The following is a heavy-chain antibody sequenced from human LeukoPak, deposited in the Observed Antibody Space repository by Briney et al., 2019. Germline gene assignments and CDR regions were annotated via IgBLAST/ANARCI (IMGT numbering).Heavy chain of an antibody. CDR1: GGTFSSYA. V-gene: IGHV1-69*13. CDR2: IIPIFGTA. Sequence: ASVKVSCKASGGTFSSYAISWVRQAPGQGLEWMGGIIPIFGTANYAQKFQGRVTITADESTSTAYMELSSLRSEDTAVYYCAGGLSQYYYYYMDVWGKGTTVTVSS. CDR3: AGGLSQYYYYYMDV. D-gene: IGHD3-16*02. J-gene: IGHJ6*03.